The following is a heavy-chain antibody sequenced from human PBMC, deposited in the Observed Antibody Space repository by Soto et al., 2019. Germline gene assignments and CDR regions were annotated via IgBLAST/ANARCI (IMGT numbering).Heavy chain of an antibody. J-gene: IGHJ4*02. CDR1: GFTFKDYG. CDR2: ISWNGDST. V-gene: IGHV3-9*01. Sequence: GGSLRLSSAAPGFTFKDYGMHWVRQAPGKGLEWVSGISWNGDSTGYAGSVKGRFTISRDNAKNSLYLQMNGLRADDTALYYCAKDISLLPETPDYWGQGALVTVSS. CDR3: AKDISLLPETPDY.